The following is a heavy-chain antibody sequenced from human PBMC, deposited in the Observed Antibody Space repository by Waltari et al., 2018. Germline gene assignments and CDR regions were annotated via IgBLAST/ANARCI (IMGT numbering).Heavy chain of an antibody. J-gene: IGHJ5*02. D-gene: IGHD3-10*01. V-gene: IGHV1-24*01. CDR1: GDTITELS. Sequence: QVQLVQSGAEVKKPGASVKVPCKVSGDTITELSLPWVRQAPGKGLEWMGGFDPEDGETIYAQKFQGRVTMTEDTSTDTAYMELSSLRSEDTAVYYCATSLLTMVQGVSAWGQGTLVTVSS. CDR3: ATSLLTMVQGVSA. CDR2: FDPEDGET.